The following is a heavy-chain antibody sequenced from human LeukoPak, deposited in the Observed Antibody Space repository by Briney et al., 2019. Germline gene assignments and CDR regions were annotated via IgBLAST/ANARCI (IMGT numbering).Heavy chain of an antibody. Sequence: GRSLRLSCAASGFTFSSYGMHWVRQAPGKGLEWVAGIWYDGSNKYYADSVKGRFTISRDNSKNTLYLQMNSLRAEDTAVYYCAKLKYYYDSSGYYYGDRDYYFDYWGQGTLVTVSS. CDR2: IWYDGSNK. CDR3: AKLKYYYDSSGYYYGDRDYYFDY. D-gene: IGHD3-22*01. V-gene: IGHV3-33*06. J-gene: IGHJ4*02. CDR1: GFTFSSYG.